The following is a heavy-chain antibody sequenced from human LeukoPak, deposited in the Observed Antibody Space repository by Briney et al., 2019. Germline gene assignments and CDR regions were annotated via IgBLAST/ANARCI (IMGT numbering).Heavy chain of an antibody. CDR3: ARWVTSTYSGSSLPKYYFDY. D-gene: IGHD1-26*01. Sequence: SETLSLTCTVSGGSISSSSYYWGWIRQPPGKGLEWIGSIYYSGSTYYNPSLKSRVTISVDTSKNQFSLKLSSVTAADTAVYYCARWVTSTYSGSSLPKYYFDYWGQGTLVTVSS. CDR2: IYYSGST. CDR1: GGSISSSSYY. J-gene: IGHJ4*02. V-gene: IGHV4-39*07.